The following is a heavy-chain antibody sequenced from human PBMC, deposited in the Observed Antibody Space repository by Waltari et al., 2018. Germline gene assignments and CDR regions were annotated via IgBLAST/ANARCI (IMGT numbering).Heavy chain of an antibody. CDR1: GGSFSGYY. CDR2: INHSGST. V-gene: IGHV4-34*01. CDR3: ARVGIVSSSWYVPNWFDP. D-gene: IGHD6-13*01. Sequence: QVQLQQWGAGLLKPSETLSLTCAVYGGSFSGYYWSWIRQPPGKGLEWIGEINHSGSTNYNPSLKGRVTISIDTSKNQFSLKLSSVTAADTAVYYCARVGIVSSSWYVPNWFDPWGQGTLVTVSS. J-gene: IGHJ5*02.